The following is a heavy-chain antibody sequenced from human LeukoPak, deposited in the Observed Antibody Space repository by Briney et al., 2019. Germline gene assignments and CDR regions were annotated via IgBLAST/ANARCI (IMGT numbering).Heavy chain of an antibody. CDR2: MNPNGGNT. CDR1: GYTFTSYD. Sequence: ASVKVSCKASGYTFTSYDINWVRQAPGQGLEWMGWMNPNGGNTGYAQKFQGRVTMTRYTSISTAYMELSRLRSEDTDVYYCARGYCSGGSCYLYYFDYWGQGTLVTVSS. V-gene: IGHV1-8*01. J-gene: IGHJ4*02. CDR3: ARGYCSGGSCYLYYFDY. D-gene: IGHD2-15*01.